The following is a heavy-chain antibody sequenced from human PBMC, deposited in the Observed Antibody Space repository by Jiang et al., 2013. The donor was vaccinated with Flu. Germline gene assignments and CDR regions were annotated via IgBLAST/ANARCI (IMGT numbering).Heavy chain of an antibody. Sequence: GEIYHSGSTNYNPSLKSRVTISVDKSKNQFSLKLSSVTAADTAVYYCASGRPVLRFLEWLPRGGAFDIWGQGTMVTVSS. CDR2: IYHSGST. V-gene: IGHV4-4*02. D-gene: IGHD3-3*01. J-gene: IGHJ3*02. CDR3: ASGRPVLRFLEWLPRGGAFDI.